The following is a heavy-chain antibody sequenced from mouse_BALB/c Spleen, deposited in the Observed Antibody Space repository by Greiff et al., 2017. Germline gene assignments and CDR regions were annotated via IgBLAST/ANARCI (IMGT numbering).Heavy chain of an antibody. D-gene: IGHD2-4*01. CDR2: INPGSGGT. CDR3: ARSPIYYDYGGDYFDY. CDR1: GYAFTNYL. Sequence: VQLQQSGAELVRPGTSVKVSCKASGYAFTNYLIEWVKQRPGQGLEWIGVINPGSGGTNYNEKFKGKATLTADKSSSTAYMQLSSLTSDDSAVYFCARSPIYYDYGGDYFDYWGQGTTLTVSS. J-gene: IGHJ2*01. V-gene: IGHV1-54*01.